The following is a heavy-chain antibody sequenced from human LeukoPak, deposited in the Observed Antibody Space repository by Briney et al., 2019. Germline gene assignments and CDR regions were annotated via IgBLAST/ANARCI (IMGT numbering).Heavy chain of an antibody. CDR2: IYYSGST. CDR1: GGSISSYY. V-gene: IGHV4-59*01. CDR3: ASGFGDFENPHPHFDY. D-gene: IGHD3-10*01. Sequence: PSETLSLTCTVPGGSISSYYWSWIRQPPGKGLEWIGYIYYSGSTNYNPSLKSRVTISVDTSKNQFSLKLSSVTAADTAVYYCASGFGDFENPHPHFDYWGQGTLVTVSS. J-gene: IGHJ4*02.